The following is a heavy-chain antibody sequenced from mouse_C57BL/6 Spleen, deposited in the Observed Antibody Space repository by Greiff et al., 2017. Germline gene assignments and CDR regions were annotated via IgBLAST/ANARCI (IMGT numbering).Heavy chain of an antibody. CDR1: GYSFTGYY. Sequence: VQLQQSGPELVKPGASVKISCKASGYSFTGYYMNWVKQSPEKSLEWIGEINPSTGGTTYNQKFKAKATLTVDKSSSTAYMQLKSRTSEDSAVYYCARLDDGYSPFAYWGQGTLVTVSA. D-gene: IGHD2-3*01. CDR3: ARLDDGYSPFAY. J-gene: IGHJ3*01. CDR2: INPSTGGT. V-gene: IGHV1-42*01.